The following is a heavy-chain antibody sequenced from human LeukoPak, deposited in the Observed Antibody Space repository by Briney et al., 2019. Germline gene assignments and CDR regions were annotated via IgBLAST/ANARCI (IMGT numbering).Heavy chain of an antibody. Sequence: PSETLSLTCTVSGGSISGYYWSWIRQPPGKGLEWIGYIYYSGSTNCNPSLKSRVTISVDTSKNQFSLKLSSETAADTAVYYCARDQFGELLFWGQGTLVTVSS. V-gene: IGHV4-59*01. J-gene: IGHJ4*02. CDR1: GGSISGYY. CDR2: IYYSGST. CDR3: ARDQFGELLF. D-gene: IGHD3-10*01.